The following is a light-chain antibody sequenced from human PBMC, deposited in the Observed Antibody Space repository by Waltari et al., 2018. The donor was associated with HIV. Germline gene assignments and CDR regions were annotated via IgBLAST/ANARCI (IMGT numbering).Light chain of an antibody. J-gene: IGKJ2*01. Sequence: EIVLTQSPGTLSLSPGERATLSCRASQSVSSSYLAWYQQKPGQAPRLLIYGASSGAPGFQTSFSGRGPGTAFTLPIGRLEPEDFAVYYCQQYGSSPYTFGQGTKLEIK. CDR1: QSVSSSY. CDR3: QQYGSSPYT. V-gene: IGKV3-20*01. CDR2: GAS.